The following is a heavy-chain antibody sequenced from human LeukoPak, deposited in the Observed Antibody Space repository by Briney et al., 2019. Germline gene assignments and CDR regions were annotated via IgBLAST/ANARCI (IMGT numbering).Heavy chain of an antibody. J-gene: IGHJ5*02. CDR3: ARDLSYYDFWSGPLAFDP. CDR1: GGSISSHY. V-gene: IGHV4-59*11. CDR2: IYYSGST. Sequence: PSETLSLTCTVSGGSISSHYWSWIRQPPGKGLEWIGYIYYSGSTNYNPSLKSRVIISVDTSKNQFSLKLSSVTAADTAVYYCARDLSYYDFWSGPLAFDPWGQGTLVTVSS. D-gene: IGHD3-3*01.